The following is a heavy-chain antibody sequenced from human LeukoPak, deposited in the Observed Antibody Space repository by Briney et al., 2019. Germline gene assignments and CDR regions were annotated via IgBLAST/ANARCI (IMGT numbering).Heavy chain of an antibody. CDR1: GFTFSTYV. CDR2: ISSNGDNT. CDR3: VRGTGY. V-gene: IGHV3-64D*06. Sequence: GGSLRLSCSASGFTFSTYVMRWVRQAPGKGLEYVSAISSNGDNTYYADSVKGRFTISRDNSKNTLYLQMSSLRADDTAVYYCVRGTGYWGQGTLVTVSS. J-gene: IGHJ4*02.